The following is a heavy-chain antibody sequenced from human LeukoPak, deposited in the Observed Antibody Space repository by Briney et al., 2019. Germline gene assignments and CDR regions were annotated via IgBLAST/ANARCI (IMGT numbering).Heavy chain of an antibody. V-gene: IGHV3-23*01. J-gene: IGHJ4*02. CDR3: AKDLGFGELGLDY. D-gene: IGHD3-10*01. Sequence: QTGGSLSLSCAASGFTFSSYAMSWVRQAPGKGLEWVSAISGSGGSTYYADSVKGRFTISRDNSKNTLYLQMNSLRAEDTAVYYCAKDLGFGELGLDYWGQGTLVTVSS. CDR2: ISGSGGST. CDR1: GFTFSSYA.